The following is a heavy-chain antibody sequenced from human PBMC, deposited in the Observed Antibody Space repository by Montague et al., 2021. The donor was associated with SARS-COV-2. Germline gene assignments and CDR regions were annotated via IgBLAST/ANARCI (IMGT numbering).Heavy chain of an antibody. CDR2: AIFCWKKN. Sequence: SETLSLTCASLVRALWNYGANWKSTRLNSSQGYISDAIFCWKKNNYNPPLRSRVTISVDSSNNQVSLTLESVTAADTAVYYCARVPLHFDGFDYWGQGSLVTVSS. D-gene: IGHD3-9*01. V-gene: IGHV4-34*12. J-gene: IGHJ4*02. CDR3: ARVPLHFDGFDY. CDR1: VRALWNYG.